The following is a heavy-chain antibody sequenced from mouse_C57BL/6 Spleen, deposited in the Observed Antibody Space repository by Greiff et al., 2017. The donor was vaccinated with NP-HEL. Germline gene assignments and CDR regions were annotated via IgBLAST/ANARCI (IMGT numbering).Heavy chain of an antibody. J-gene: IGHJ4*01. D-gene: IGHD3-2*02. V-gene: IGHV1-72*01. CDR2: IDPNSGGT. CDR1: GYTFTSYW. CDR3: ALDSSGYGYAMDY. Sequence: QQSCKASGYTFTSYWMHWVKQRPGRGLEWIGRIDPNSGGTKYNEKFKSKATLTVDKPSSTAYMQLSSLTSEDSAVYYCALDSSGYGYAMDYWGQGTSVTVSS.